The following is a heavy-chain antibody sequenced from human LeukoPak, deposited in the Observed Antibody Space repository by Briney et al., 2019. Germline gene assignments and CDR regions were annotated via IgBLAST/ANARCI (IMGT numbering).Heavy chain of an antibody. Sequence: PGGSLRLSCAASGFTFSSYSMNWVRQAPGKGLEWVSSISSSSSSRYYADSVKGRFTISRDNAKKSLYLQMNSLRADDTAVYYCGRDFNGAFDHWGQGALVTVSS. V-gene: IGHV3-21*01. J-gene: IGHJ4*02. D-gene: IGHD3-10*01. CDR2: ISSSSSSR. CDR1: GFTFSSYS. CDR3: GRDFNGAFDH.